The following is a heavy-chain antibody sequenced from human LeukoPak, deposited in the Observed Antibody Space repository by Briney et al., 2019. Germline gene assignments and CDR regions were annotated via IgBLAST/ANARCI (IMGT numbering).Heavy chain of an antibody. CDR1: GGSISSGGYS. V-gene: IGHV4-30-2*01. J-gene: IGHJ4*02. D-gene: IGHD5-18*01. Sequence: SETLSRTCAVSGGSISSGGYSWSWIRQPPGKGLEWIGYIYHSGSTYYNPSLKSRVTISVDRSKNQFSLKLSSVTAADTAVYYCASVDTAMGGFDYWGQGTLVTVSS. CDR2: IYHSGST. CDR3: ASVDTAMGGFDY.